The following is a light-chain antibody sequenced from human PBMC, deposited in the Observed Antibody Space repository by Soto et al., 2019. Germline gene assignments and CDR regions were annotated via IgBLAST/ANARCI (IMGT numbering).Light chain of an antibody. J-gene: IGKJ1*01. CDR2: GAS. V-gene: IGKV3D-15*01. CDR1: QSVSSSY. Sequence: LAPGERATLSCRASQSVSSSYLAWYQQKPGQAPRLLIYGASSRATGIPDRFSGSGSGTEFTLTISSLQSEDFAVYYCQQYNNWPRTFGQGTKVDIK. CDR3: QQYNNWPRT.